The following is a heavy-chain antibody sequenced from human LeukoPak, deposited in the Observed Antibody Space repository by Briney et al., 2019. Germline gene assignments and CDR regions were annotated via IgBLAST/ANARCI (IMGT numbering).Heavy chain of an antibody. D-gene: IGHD2-2*01. Sequence: GASVKVSCKASGYTFTSYAMNWVRQAPGQGLEWMGWINTNTGNPTYAQGFTGRFVFSLDTSVSTAYLQICSLKAEDTAVYYCARDRGFGDKYQLRRAGFDPWGQGTLVTVSS. CDR2: INTNTGNP. CDR1: GYTFTSYA. CDR3: ARDRGFGDKYQLRRAGFDP. V-gene: IGHV7-4-1*01. J-gene: IGHJ5*02.